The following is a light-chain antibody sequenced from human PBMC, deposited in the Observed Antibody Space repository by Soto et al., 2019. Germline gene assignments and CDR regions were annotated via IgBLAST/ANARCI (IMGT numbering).Light chain of an antibody. Sequence: QSALTQPPSXXXXXXXXXXISCTGTSSDVGGYNYVSWYQQHPGKVPKLMVYEVNKRPSGVPDRFSGSKSGNTASLTVSGLQAEDEADYYCTSYAGGNNVFGTGTKLTVL. CDR3: TSYAGGNNV. CDR2: EVN. V-gene: IGLV2-8*01. CDR1: SSDVGGYNY. J-gene: IGLJ1*01.